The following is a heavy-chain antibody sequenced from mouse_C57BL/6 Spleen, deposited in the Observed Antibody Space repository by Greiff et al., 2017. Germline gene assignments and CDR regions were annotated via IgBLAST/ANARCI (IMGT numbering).Heavy chain of an antibody. V-gene: IGHV5-17*01. CDR2: ISGDRSTI. Sequence: EVQLVESGGGLVKPGGSLKLSCAASEFTFSDYGMHWVRRAPERGLEWVAYISGDRSTISYADTVKGRFTISRDNAKNTLFLQMTSLRSEDTAMYYCARPSYGSSYWYFDVWGTGTTVTVSS. J-gene: IGHJ1*03. CDR1: EFTFSDYG. CDR3: ARPSYGSSYWYFDV. D-gene: IGHD1-1*01.